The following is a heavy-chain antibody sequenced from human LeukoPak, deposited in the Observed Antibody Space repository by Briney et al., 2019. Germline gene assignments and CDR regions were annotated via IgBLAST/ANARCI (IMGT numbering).Heavy chain of an antibody. Sequence: RPSETLSLTCAVSGGSISSYYWSWIRQPPGKGLEWIGYIFYTGSTNYNPSLKSRVTISVHRSKNQFTLKLSSVTAADTAIYYCARAGAWQIDPWGQGTLVTVSS. J-gene: IGHJ5*02. CDR2: IFYTGST. V-gene: IGHV4-59*01. D-gene: IGHD3-10*01. CDR1: GGSISSYY. CDR3: ARAGAWQIDP.